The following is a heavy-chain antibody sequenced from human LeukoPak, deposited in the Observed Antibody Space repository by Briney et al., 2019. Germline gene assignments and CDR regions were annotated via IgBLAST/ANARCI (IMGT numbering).Heavy chain of an antibody. CDR2: ISSSSSYI. D-gene: IGHD2-21*02. CDR1: GFTFSSYS. CDR3: ARDETPGGDYVPAVDY. V-gene: IGHV3-21*01. Sequence: GGSLRLSCAASGFTFSSYSMNWVRQAPGKGLEWVSSISSSSSYIYYADSVKGRFTISRDNAKNSLYLQMNSLRAEDTAVYYCARDETPGGDYVPAVDYWGQGTLVTVSS. J-gene: IGHJ4*02.